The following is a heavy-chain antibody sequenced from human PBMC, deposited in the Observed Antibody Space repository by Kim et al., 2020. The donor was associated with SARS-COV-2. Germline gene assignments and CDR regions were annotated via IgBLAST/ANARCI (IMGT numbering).Heavy chain of an antibody. CDR1: GFTFDNYA. Sequence: GGSLRLSCAASGFTFDNYAMSWVRQAPGKGLEWVSTISASGGYTYYTDSVKGRFSISRDNSKNTLYLQMNSLRAEDTAGYYCAKVLVAGGYYYYGLDVWG. V-gene: IGHV3-23*01. D-gene: IGHD6-19*01. J-gene: IGHJ6*01. CDR3: AKVLVAGGYYYYGLDV. CDR2: ISASGGYT.